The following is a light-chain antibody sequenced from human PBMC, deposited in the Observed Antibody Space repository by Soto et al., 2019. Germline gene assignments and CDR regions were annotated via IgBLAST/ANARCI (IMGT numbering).Light chain of an antibody. J-gene: IGKJ3*01. Sequence: DIQMTQSPSSLSASVGDRVTITCQASQDISNYLNWYQQKPGKAPKLLIYDAPNLETGVPSRFSGSGSGTEFTITISSLQPDDFATYYCQQLNSYPLFTFGPGTKVDIK. V-gene: IGKV1-33*01. CDR2: DAP. CDR3: QQLNSYPLFT. CDR1: QDISNY.